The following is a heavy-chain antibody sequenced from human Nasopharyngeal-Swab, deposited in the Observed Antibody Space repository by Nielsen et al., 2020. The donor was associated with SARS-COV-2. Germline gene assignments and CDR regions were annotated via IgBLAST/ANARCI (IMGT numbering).Heavy chain of an antibody. CDR3: ARMPVQLERPGDYYYYGMDV. D-gene: IGHD1-1*01. J-gene: IGHJ6*02. Sequence: TLSLTCTVSGGSISSGSYYWSWIRQPPGKALEWLALIDWDDDKYYSTSLKTRLTISKDTSKNQVVLTMTNMDPVDTATCYCARMPVQLERPGDYYYYGMDVWGQGTTVTVSS. CDR2: IDWDDDK. CDR1: GGSISSGSYY. V-gene: IGHV2-70*01.